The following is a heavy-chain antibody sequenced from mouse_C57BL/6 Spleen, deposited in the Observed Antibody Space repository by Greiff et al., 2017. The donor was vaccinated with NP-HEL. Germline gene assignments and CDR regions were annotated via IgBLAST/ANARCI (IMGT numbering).Heavy chain of an antibody. Sequence: EVKLVESGPELVKPGASVKMSCKASGYTFTDYNMHWVKQSHGKSLEWIGYINPNNGGTSYNQKFKGKATLTVNKSSSTAYMELRSLTSEDSAVYYCARDDYGPFAYWGQGTLVTVSA. CDR1: GYTFTDYN. V-gene: IGHV1-22*01. CDR2: INPNNGGT. CDR3: ARDDYGPFAY. J-gene: IGHJ3*01. D-gene: IGHD2-4*01.